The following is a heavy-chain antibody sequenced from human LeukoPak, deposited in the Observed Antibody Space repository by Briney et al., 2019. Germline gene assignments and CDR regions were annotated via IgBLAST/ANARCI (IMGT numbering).Heavy chain of an antibody. CDR3: ARDVHYYDSSGELPYYYMDV. CDR1: GGSISSYY. CDR2: IYYSGST. V-gene: IGHV4-59*01. J-gene: IGHJ6*03. Sequence: SETLSLTCTVSGGSISSYYWSWIRQPPGKGLEWIGYIYYSGSTNYNPSLKSRVTISVDTSKNQFSLKLSSVTAADTAVYYCARDVHYYDSSGELPYYYMDVWGKGTTVTVSS. D-gene: IGHD3-22*01.